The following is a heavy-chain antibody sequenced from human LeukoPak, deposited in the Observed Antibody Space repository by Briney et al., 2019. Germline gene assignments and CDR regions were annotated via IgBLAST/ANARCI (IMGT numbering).Heavy chain of an antibody. CDR2: IYSGGST. CDR3: ARDREWSGSQLGY. CDR1: GFTVSSNY. V-gene: IGHV3-53*01. J-gene: IGHJ4*02. Sequence: GGSLRLSCAASGFTVSSNYMSWVRQAPGKGLEWVSVIYSGGSTYYADSVKGRFTISRDNSKNTLYLQMNSLRAEDTAVYYCARDREWSGSQLGYWGQGTLVTVSS. D-gene: IGHD1-26*01.